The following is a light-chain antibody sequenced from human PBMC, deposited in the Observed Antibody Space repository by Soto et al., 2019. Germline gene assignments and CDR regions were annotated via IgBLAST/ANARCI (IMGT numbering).Light chain of an antibody. CDR2: DAS. V-gene: IGKV1-5*01. Sequence: DIQVTQSPSSLSASVGDRVTITCRASQSISAWLAWYQQKPGKAPKLLIYDASSLESGVPSRFSGSGSGPEFTLTISSLQPDDFATYYCQQYDRYSWTFGQGTKVDI. CDR3: QQYDRYSWT. J-gene: IGKJ1*01. CDR1: QSISAW.